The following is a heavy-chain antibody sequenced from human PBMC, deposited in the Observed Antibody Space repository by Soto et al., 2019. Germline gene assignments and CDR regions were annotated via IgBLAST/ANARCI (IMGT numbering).Heavy chain of an antibody. D-gene: IGHD3-22*01. CDR3: ARVVISVNDAFDI. CDR1: GGSISSYY. CDR2: IYYSGST. J-gene: IGHJ3*02. Sequence: SETLSLTCTVSGGSISSYYWSWIRQPPGKGLEWIGYIYYSGSTNYNPSLKSRVTISVDTSKNQFSLKLSSVTAADTAVYYCARVVISVNDAFDIWGQGTMVTVSS. V-gene: IGHV4-59*01.